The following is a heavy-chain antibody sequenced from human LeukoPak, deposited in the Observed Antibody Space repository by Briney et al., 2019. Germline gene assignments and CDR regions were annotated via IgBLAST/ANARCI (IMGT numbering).Heavy chain of an antibody. D-gene: IGHD5-24*01. J-gene: IGHJ4*02. CDR2: IYYSGST. Sequence: PSETLSVTCTVSGGSISSSSYCWGWIRQPPGKGLEWIGSIYYSGSTYYNPSLKSRVTISVDTSKNQFSLKLSSVTAADTAVYYCARHRDGYNLDYWGQGTLVTVSS. CDR1: GGSISSSSYC. CDR3: ARHRDGYNLDY. V-gene: IGHV4-39*01.